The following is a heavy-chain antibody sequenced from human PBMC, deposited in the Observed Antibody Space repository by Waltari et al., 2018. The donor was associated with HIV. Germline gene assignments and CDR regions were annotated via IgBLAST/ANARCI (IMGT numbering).Heavy chain of an antibody. Sequence: QLQLQESGPGLVKPSETLSLTCTVSGGSITDHFWSWIRQPPGKGLEWLGQIYYSGSTNYNPSLRSRVTISIDTSKSQFSLTLRSVTVADTAVYYCAGDLGVLGSYPYHYKGMDVWGQGTTVTVSS. CDR1: GGSITDHF. CDR2: IYYSGST. D-gene: IGHD3-10*01. J-gene: IGHJ6*02. CDR3: AGDLGVLGSYPYHYKGMDV. V-gene: IGHV4-59*11.